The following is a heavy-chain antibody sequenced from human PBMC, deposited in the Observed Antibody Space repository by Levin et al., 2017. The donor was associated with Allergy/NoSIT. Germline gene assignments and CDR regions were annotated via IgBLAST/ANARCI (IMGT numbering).Heavy chain of an antibody. CDR1: GFTVSSHY. J-gene: IGHJ4*02. D-gene: IGHD3-10*01. CDR2: IYSGGST. V-gene: IGHV3-53*01. CDR3: AREFDGPSSFFDY. Sequence: GESLKISCAASGFTVSSHYMSWVRQAPGKGLEWVSVIYSGGSTYYADSVKGRFTISRDNSKNTLYLQMNSLRAEDTAVYYCAREFDGPSSFFDYWGQGTLVTVSS.